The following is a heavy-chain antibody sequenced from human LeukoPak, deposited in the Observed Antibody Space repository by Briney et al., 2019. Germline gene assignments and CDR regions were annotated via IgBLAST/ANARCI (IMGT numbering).Heavy chain of an antibody. CDR1: AFTFSSYT. V-gene: IGHV3-30-3*01. D-gene: IGHD2-8*02. J-gene: IGHJ4*02. CDR3: ARPGAGGSLDY. Sequence: GGSLRLSCAASAFTFSSYTMHWVRQAPGKGLEWVTVISYDGINKYYADSVKGRFTISRDNSKNTLYLQMNSLRVEDTAVYYCARPGAGGSLDYWGQGTLVTVSS. CDR2: ISYDGINK.